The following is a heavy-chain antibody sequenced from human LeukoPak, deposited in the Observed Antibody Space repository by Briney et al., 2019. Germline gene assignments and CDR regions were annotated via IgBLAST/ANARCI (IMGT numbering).Heavy chain of an antibody. CDR1: GYTFTGYY. CDR2: INPNSGGT. V-gene: IGHV1-2*02. CDR3: AVSGSYYHWFDP. J-gene: IGHJ5*02. D-gene: IGHD1-26*01. Sequence: ASVKVSCKASGYTFTGYYMHWVRQAPGQGLERMGWINPNSGGTNYAQKFQGRVTMTRDTSISTAYMELSRLRSDDTAVYYCAVSGSYYHWFDPWGQGTLVTVSS.